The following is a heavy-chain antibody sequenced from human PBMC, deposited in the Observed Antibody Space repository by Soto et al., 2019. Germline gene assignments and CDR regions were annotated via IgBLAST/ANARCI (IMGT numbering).Heavy chain of an antibody. J-gene: IGHJ5*02. Sequence: GGSLILSCAASGFTFTNYAMTWVRQAPGKGLEWVSSISCSSDRTYYGDSVKGRFTISRDNSKDTLYLQMNSLRAEDTAVYYCAAAVVVGAWFEPWGQGTLVTVSS. CDR3: AAAVVVGAWFEP. CDR2: ISCSSDRT. V-gene: IGHV3-23*01. CDR1: GFTFTNYA. D-gene: IGHD2-21*01.